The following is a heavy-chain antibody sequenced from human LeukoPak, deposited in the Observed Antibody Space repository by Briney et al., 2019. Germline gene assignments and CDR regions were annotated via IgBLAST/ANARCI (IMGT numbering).Heavy chain of an antibody. CDR2: IYYSGST. D-gene: IGHD6-19*01. CDR1: GGSISSGSYY. CDR3: ARDLRDGSGLVHPVGWYYYYMDV. J-gene: IGHJ6*03. V-gene: IGHV4-61*01. Sequence: SETLSLTCTVSGGSISSGSYYWSWIRQPPGKGLEWIGYIYYSGSTNYNPSLKSRVTISVDTSKNQFSLKLSSVTAADTAVYYCARDLRDGSGLVHPVGWYYYYMDVWGKGTTVTVSS.